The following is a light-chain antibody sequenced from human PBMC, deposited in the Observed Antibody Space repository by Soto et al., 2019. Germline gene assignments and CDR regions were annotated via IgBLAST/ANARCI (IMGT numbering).Light chain of an antibody. CDR2: AAS. J-gene: IGKJ1*01. Sequence: AIRMTQSPSSFSASTGDRVPITCRASQGISSYLAWYQQKPGRAPKLLIYAASTLQSGVPSRFSGSGSGTDFTLTISCLQSEDCATYYCQQYYSYPRTFGQGTKVDIK. CDR3: QQYYSYPRT. V-gene: IGKV1-8*01. CDR1: QGISSY.